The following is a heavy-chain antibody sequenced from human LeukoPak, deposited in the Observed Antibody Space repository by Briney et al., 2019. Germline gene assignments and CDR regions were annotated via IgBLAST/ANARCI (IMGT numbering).Heavy chain of an antibody. V-gene: IGHV3-9*01. J-gene: IGHJ4*02. CDR1: VFTFDDYS. CDR3: VKDRGLRNQWLQLTYDS. Sequence: GRSMKLSCAASVFTFDDYSINWVRQAPWKGLEWVLAISWNSVNIGYGDSVKGRFTISRDNAKNSLYLQMHSLRPEDTALYYCVKDRGLRNQWLQLTYDSWGQGTLVTVSS. CDR2: ISWNSVNI. D-gene: IGHD5-24*01.